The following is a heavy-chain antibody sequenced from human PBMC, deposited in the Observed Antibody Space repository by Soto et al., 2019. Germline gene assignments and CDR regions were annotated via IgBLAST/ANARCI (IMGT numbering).Heavy chain of an antibody. CDR1: GFTFTSYG. J-gene: IGHJ2*01. CDR3: ARSYSYGSYWYFDL. CDR2: ITVNNANT. D-gene: IGHD5-18*01. V-gene: IGHV1-18*04. Sequence: GASVKVSCKASGFTFTSYGITCVRQAPGQGLEWMGWITVNNANTHYAERLQGRVTMTTDTSTSTAYMELWSLRSDDTAMYYCARSYSYGSYWYFDLWGRGTLVTVSS.